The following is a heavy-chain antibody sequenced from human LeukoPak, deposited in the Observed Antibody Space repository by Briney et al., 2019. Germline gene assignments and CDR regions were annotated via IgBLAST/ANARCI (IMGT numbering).Heavy chain of an antibody. CDR2: ISGSGGST. CDR1: GFTFSSYA. D-gene: IGHD2-15*01. J-gene: IGHJ3*02. V-gene: IGHV3-23*01. Sequence: QTGGSLRLSCAASGFTFSSYAMSWVRQAPGKGLEWVSAISGSGGSTYYADSVKGRFTISRDKSKNPLYLQMNSLRAEDTAVYYCARDCSGGSCYDAFDTWGQGTMVTVSS. CDR3: ARDCSGGSCYDAFDT.